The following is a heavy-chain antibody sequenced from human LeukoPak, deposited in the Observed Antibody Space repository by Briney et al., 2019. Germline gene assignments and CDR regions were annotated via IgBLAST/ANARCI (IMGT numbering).Heavy chain of an antibody. CDR1: GGSISPYY. CDR2: IYYTGST. V-gene: IGHV4-59*01. CDR3: ARHGSGSYRQFDF. Sequence: SETLSLTCTVSGGSISPYYWSWIRQPPGRGLEWIGFIYYTGSTNYNPSLKSRVTISLDTSKSQFSLKLSSVTAADTAVYFCARHGSGSYRQFDFWGQGTLVTVSS. D-gene: IGHD3-10*01. J-gene: IGHJ4*02.